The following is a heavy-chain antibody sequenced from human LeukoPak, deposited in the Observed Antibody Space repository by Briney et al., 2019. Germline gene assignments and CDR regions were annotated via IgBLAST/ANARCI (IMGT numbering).Heavy chain of an antibody. CDR3: ARDDCSSISCYHNWFDP. CDR1: GFTFSSYW. CDR2: IKQDGSEK. J-gene: IGHJ5*02. D-gene: IGHD2-2*01. V-gene: IGHV3-7*01. Sequence: GGSLRLSCAASGFTFSSYWMSWMRQAPGKGLEWVANIKQDGSEKYYVDSVKGRFTISRDNAKNSLYLQMNSLRAEDTAVYYCARDDCSSISCYHNWFDPWGQGTLVTVSS.